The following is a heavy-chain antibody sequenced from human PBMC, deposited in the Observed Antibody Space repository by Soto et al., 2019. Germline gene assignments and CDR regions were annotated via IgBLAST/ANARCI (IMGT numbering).Heavy chain of an antibody. CDR1: GGTFSSYA. Sequence: SVKVSCKASGGTFSSYAISWVRQAPGQGLEWMGGIIPIFGTANYAQKFQGRVTITADESTSTAYMELSSLRSEDTAVYYCARAGRGYSGYDYRGYYYYGMDVWGQGTTVTVSS. CDR2: IIPIFGTA. D-gene: IGHD5-12*01. J-gene: IGHJ6*02. V-gene: IGHV1-69*13. CDR3: ARAGRGYSGYDYRGYYYYGMDV.